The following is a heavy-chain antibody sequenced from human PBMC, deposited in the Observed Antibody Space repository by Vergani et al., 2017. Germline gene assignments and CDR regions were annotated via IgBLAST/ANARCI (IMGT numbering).Heavy chain of an antibody. Sequence: EVQLLESGGGLVQPGGSLRLSCAASGFTFSSYAMSWVRQAPGKGLEWVSAISGSGGSTYYADSVKGRFTISRDNSKNTLYLQMNSLRAEDTAVYYCAGEAGYSSGWYLVDYYDYYMDVWGKGTTVTVSS. CDR1: GFTFSSYA. J-gene: IGHJ6*03. V-gene: IGHV3-23*01. CDR3: AGEAGYSSGWYLVDYYDYYMDV. CDR2: ISGSGGST. D-gene: IGHD6-19*01.